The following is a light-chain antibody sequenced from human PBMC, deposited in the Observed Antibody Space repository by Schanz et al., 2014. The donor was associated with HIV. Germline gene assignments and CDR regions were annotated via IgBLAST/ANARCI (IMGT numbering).Light chain of an antibody. J-gene: IGLJ2*01. V-gene: IGLV1-40*01. CDR3: ATWDDSLNGPV. CDR2: GNS. Sequence: QSVLTQPPSVSGAPGQRVTISCTGSSSNIGAGYDVHWYQQLPGTAPKLLIYGNSNRPSGVPDRFSGSKSGTSASLVISGLQSEDEADYYCATWDDSLNGPVFGGGTKLTVL. CDR1: SSNIGAGYD.